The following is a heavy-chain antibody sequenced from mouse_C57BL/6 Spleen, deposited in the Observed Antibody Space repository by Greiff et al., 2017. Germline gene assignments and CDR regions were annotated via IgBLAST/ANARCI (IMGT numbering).Heavy chain of an antibody. V-gene: IGHV1-75*01. Sequence: QVQLQQSGPELVKPGASVKISCKASGYTFTDYYINWVKQRPGQGLEWIGWIFPGSGSTYYNEKFKGKATLTVDKSSSTAYMLLSSLTSGDSAVYFCARSGGYDAAWFAYWGQGTLVTVSA. D-gene: IGHD2-2*01. J-gene: IGHJ3*01. CDR1: GYTFTDYY. CDR2: IFPGSGST. CDR3: ARSGGYDAAWFAY.